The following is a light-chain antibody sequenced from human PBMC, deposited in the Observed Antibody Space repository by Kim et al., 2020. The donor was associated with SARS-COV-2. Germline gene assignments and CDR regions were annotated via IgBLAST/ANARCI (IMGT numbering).Light chain of an antibody. V-gene: IGLV1-44*01. Sequence: QSVLTQSPSASGTPGQRVTISCSGGSSNIEINTVTWYQQLPGTAPKLLIYSNKQRPSGVPDRFSGSKSGTSASLAISGLRPEDEADYYCATWDDRQNGPIFGGGTQLTVL. CDR1: SSNIEINT. CDR2: SNK. CDR3: ATWDDRQNGPI. J-gene: IGLJ2*01.